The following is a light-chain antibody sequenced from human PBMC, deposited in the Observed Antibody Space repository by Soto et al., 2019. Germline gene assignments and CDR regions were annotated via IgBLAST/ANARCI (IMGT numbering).Light chain of an antibody. Sequence: QSALTQPPSVSGSPGQSVTISCTGTSTDFVSYNRVSWYQQPPGTAPKLMIYEVSKRPSGVPDRFSGSKSGNTASLTISGLQAADEAEDDCSFYTSDNAYVFGTGTKLTVL. J-gene: IGLJ1*01. CDR1: STDFVSYNR. V-gene: IGLV2-18*01. CDR3: SFYTSDNAYV. CDR2: EVS.